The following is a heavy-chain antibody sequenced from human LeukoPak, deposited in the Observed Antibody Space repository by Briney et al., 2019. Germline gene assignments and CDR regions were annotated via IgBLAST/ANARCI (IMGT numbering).Heavy chain of an antibody. CDR3: ARSYSSGWYRSLFDY. J-gene: IGHJ4*02. CDR1: GFTFSSYS. Sequence: GGSLRPSCAASGFTFSSYSMNWVRQAPGKGLEWVSSISSSSSYIYYADSVKGRFTISRDNAKNSLYLQMNSLRAEDTAVYYCARSYSSGWYRSLFDYWGQGTLVTVSS. D-gene: IGHD6-19*01. CDR2: ISSSSSYI. V-gene: IGHV3-21*01.